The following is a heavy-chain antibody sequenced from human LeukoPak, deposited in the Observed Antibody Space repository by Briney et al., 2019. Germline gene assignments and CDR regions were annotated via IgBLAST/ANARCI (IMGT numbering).Heavy chain of an antibody. J-gene: IGHJ4*02. CDR3: ARGSDYYDSSGPQEDYFDY. CDR1: GGSISSGSYY. V-gene: IGHV4-61*01. Sequence: SETLSLTCTVSGGSISSGSYYWSWIRQPPGKGLEWIGYIYYSGSTNYNPSLKSRVTISVDTSKNQFSLKLSSVTAADTAVYYCARGSDYYDSSGPQEDYFDYWGQGTLVTVSS. CDR2: IYYSGST. D-gene: IGHD3-22*01.